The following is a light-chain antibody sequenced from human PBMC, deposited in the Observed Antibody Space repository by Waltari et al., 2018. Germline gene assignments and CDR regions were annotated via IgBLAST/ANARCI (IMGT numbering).Light chain of an antibody. Sequence: QSVLTHPPSASGTPGQRVTISCSGSTDNIGRKPVNWYQQLPGTAPKLLINNNSQRPSGVPDRFSDSKSGTSASLAISGLLSDDEAEYYCAAWDDSLSGYVFGTGTNVSVL. CDR1: TDNIGRKP. V-gene: IGLV1-44*01. CDR2: NNS. CDR3: AAWDDSLSGYV. J-gene: IGLJ1*01.